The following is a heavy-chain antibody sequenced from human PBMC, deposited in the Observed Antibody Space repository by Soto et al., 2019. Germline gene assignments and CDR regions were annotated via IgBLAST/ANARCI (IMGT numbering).Heavy chain of an antibody. J-gene: IGHJ5*02. D-gene: IGHD5-18*01. V-gene: IGHV4-30-4*01. Sequence: PSETLSLTGTVSGGSIRRGDYYWSWIRQPPGKGLEWIVYIYYSGSTYYNPSLKSRVTISVDTSKNQFSLKLSSVTAADTAVYYCARAIRGYSYGYGGENWKYNWFDPWGQGTLVTVSS. CDR1: GGSIRRGDYY. CDR2: IYYSGST. CDR3: ARAIRGYSYGYGGENWKYNWFDP.